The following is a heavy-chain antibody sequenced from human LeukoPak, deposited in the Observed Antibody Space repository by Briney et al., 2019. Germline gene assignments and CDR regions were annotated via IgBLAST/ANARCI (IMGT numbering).Heavy chain of an antibody. D-gene: IGHD6-19*01. CDR3: ARASGWPQGYFQH. Sequence: PSETLSLTCAVSGGPISSSGYSWSWIRQPPGKGLEWIGYIYYSGSTNYNPSLKSRVTISVDTSKNQFSLKLSSVTAADTAVYYCARASGWPQGYFQHWGQGTLVTVSS. V-gene: IGHV4-61*08. CDR2: IYYSGST. J-gene: IGHJ1*01. CDR1: GGPISSSGYS.